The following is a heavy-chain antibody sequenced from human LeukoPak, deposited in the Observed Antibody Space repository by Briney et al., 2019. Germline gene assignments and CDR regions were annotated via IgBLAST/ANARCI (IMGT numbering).Heavy chain of an antibody. CDR1: GGSIRSYY. J-gene: IGHJ2*01. CDR3: ARRREYGDYWYFDL. Sequence: SETLSLTCTVSGGSIRSYYWSWIRQPPGKGLEWIGYIYYSGSTNYNPSLKSRVTISVDTSKNQFSLKLSSVTAADTAVYYCARRREYGDYWYFDLWGRGTLVTVSS. D-gene: IGHD4-17*01. CDR2: IYYSGST. V-gene: IGHV4-59*08.